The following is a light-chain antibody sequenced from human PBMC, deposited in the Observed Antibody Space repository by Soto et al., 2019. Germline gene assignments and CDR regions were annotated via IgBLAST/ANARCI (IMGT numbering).Light chain of an antibody. V-gene: IGLV2-14*03. CDR2: DVA. CDR1: SSDVGGSNF. Sequence: QSALTQPASVSDSPGQSITISCTGTSSDVGGSNFVSWYQQHPGKPPKLIIYDVANRPSGVSNRFSGSKSGSTASLIISRLQTEDEADYYCGTWDSSLSARVFGGGTKLTVL. J-gene: IGLJ3*02. CDR3: GTWDSSLSARV.